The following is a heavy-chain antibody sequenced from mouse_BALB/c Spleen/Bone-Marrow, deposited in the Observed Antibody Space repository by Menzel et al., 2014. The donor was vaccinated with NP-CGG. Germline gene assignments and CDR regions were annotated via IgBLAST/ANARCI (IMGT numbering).Heavy chain of an antibody. CDR1: GYTFTSYW. CDR2: INPSTGYT. D-gene: IGHD2-2*01. Sequence: QVQPQQSGAELAKPGASVKMSCKASGYTFTSYWMHWVKQRPGQGLEWIGYINPSTGYTEYNQKFKDKATLTADKSSSTAYMQLSSLTSEDSAVYYCARSGGGYDGFAYWGQGTLVTVSA. V-gene: IGHV1-7*01. CDR3: ARSGGGYDGFAY. J-gene: IGHJ3*01.